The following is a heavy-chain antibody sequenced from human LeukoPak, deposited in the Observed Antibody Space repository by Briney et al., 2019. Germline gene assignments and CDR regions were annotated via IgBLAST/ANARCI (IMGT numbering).Heavy chain of an antibody. V-gene: IGHV3-23*01. J-gene: IGHJ4*02. CDR1: GFTFSSYA. CDR2: ISGSGGST. Sequence: PGGSLRLSCAASGFTFSSYAMSWVRQAPGKGLEWVSAISGSGGSTYYADSVKGRFTISRDNSKNTLYLQMNSLRAEDTAMYYCARASWVSSTDAVRWGQGTLVTVSS. D-gene: IGHD3-16*01. CDR3: ARASWVSSTDAVR.